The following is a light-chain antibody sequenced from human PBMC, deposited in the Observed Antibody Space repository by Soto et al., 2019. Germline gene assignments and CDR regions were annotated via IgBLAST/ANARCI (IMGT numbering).Light chain of an antibody. Sequence: DIQMSQSPSTLSASVGDRVTITCRASQTISDLVAWYQQKPGKAPKLLIYDASTLESGVPSRFSGSGSGTEFTLTISSLQPDDFATYYCQHYNSYSEAFGQGTKVDIK. CDR2: DAS. CDR1: QTISDL. J-gene: IGKJ1*01. CDR3: QHYNSYSEA. V-gene: IGKV1-5*01.